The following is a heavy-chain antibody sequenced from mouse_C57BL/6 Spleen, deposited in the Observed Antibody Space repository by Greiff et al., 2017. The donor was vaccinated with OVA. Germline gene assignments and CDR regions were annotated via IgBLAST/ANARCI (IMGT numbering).Heavy chain of an antibody. CDR3: ARGNSYGSGFDY. V-gene: IGHV1-19*01. CDR2: INPYNGGT. CDR1: GYTFTDYY. Sequence: EVQLQQSGPVLVKPGASVKMSCKASGYTFTDYYMNWVKQSHGKSLEWIGVINPYNGGTSYNQKFKGKATLTVDKSSSTASMELNSLTSEDSAVYYCARGNSYGSGFDYWGQGTTLTVSS. D-gene: IGHD1-1*01. J-gene: IGHJ2*01.